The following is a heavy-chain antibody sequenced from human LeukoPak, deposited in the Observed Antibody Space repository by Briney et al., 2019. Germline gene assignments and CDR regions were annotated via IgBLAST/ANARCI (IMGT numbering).Heavy chain of an antibody. Sequence: PGGSLRLSCSASKFTFSSYAVIWVRPAPGKGLEWFSALSGSGGSTYYADYVEGRFTISRDNYKNTLYLQMNSLRAEDTAVYYCAKEFYYGSGSYYPTFDYWGQGTLVTVSS. D-gene: IGHD3-10*01. CDR2: LSGSGGST. CDR1: KFTFSSYA. J-gene: IGHJ4*02. V-gene: IGHV3-23*01. CDR3: AKEFYYGSGSYYPTFDY.